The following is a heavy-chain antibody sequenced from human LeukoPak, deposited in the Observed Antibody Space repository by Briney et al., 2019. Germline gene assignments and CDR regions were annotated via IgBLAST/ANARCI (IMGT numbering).Heavy chain of an antibody. V-gene: IGHV4-39*07. CDR3: AAPVDQPLNYYGMDV. CDR1: GGSISSSSYY. Sequence: SGTLSLTCTVSGGSISSSSYYWGWIRQPPGKGLEWIGSIYYSGSTYYNPSLKSRVTISVDTSKNQFSLKLSSVTAADTAVYYCAAPVDQPLNYYGMDVWGQGTTVTVSS. D-gene: IGHD4-23*01. CDR2: IYYSGST. J-gene: IGHJ6*02.